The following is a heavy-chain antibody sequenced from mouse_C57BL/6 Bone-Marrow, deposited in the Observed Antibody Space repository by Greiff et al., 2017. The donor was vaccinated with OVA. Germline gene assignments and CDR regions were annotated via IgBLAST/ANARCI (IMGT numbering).Heavy chain of an antibody. Sequence: VKLQESGAELVRPGASVKLSCKASGYTFTDYYINWVKQRPGQGLEWIARIYPGSGNTYYNEKFKGKATLTAEKSSSTAYMQLSSLTSEDSAVYFCASPYGNYSFYAMDYWGQGTSVTVSS. CDR1: GYTFTDYY. J-gene: IGHJ4*01. CDR3: ASPYGNYSFYAMDY. V-gene: IGHV1-76*01. D-gene: IGHD2-1*01. CDR2: IYPGSGNT.